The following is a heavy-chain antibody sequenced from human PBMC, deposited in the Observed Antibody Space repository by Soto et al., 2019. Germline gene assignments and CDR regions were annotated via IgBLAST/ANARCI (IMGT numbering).Heavy chain of an antibody. CDR2: ISAYNGNT. J-gene: IGHJ5*02. CDR1: GYTFTSYG. Sequence: ASVKVSCKASGYTFTSYGISWVRQAPGQGLEWMGWISAYNGNTNYAQKLQGRVTMTTDTSASTAYMELRSLRSGDTAVYYCARRDGPGIAAAGTWFDPWGQGTLVTVSS. CDR3: ARRDGPGIAAAGTWFDP. V-gene: IGHV1-18*01. D-gene: IGHD6-13*01.